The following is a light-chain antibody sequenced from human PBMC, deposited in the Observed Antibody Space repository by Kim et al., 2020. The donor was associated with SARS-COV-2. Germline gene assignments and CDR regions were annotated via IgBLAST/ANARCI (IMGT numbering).Light chain of an antibody. CDR3: QAWDSSTHV. J-gene: IGLJ1*01. CDR1: KLGDKY. Sequence: GSPGQTARITCSGDKLGDKYACWYQQKPGQSPVLVIYQDSKRPSGIPERFSGSNSGNTATLTISGTQAMDEADYYCQAWDSSTHVFGTGTKVTVL. V-gene: IGLV3-1*01. CDR2: QDS.